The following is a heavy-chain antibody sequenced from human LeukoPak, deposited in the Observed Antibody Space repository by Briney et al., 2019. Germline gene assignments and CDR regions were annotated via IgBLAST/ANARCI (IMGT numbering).Heavy chain of an antibody. CDR3: ATTVPGYPDDYLDN. CDR1: GFTFDDYG. Sequence: GGSLRLSCATSGFTFDDYGMHWVRQAPGKGLEWVSGMSWNSATIGYADSVKGRFTISRDNAKNSLYLHMNSLRIEDTAVYYCATTVPGYPDDYLDNWGQGTLVTVSS. D-gene: IGHD6-19*01. V-gene: IGHV3-9*01. CDR2: MSWNSATI. J-gene: IGHJ4*02.